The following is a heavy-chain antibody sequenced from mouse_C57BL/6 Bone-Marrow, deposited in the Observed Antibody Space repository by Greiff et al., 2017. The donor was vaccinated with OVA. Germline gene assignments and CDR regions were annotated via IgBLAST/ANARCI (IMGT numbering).Heavy chain of an antibody. CDR3: ARSDGYYQFAY. Sequence: VQLQQPGAELVMPGASVKLSCKASGYTFTSYWMHWVKQRPGQGLEWIGEIDPSDSYTNYNQKFKGKSTLTVDKSSSTAYMQLSSLTSEDSAVYYCARSDGYYQFAYWGQGTLVTVSA. J-gene: IGHJ3*01. CDR2: IDPSDSYT. D-gene: IGHD2-3*01. CDR1: GYTFTSYW. V-gene: IGHV1-69*01.